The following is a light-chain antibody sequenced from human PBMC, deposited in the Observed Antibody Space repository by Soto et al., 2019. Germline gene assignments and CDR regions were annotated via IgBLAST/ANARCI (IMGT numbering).Light chain of an antibody. J-gene: IGKJ3*01. V-gene: IGKV1-12*01. CDR1: QGISTL. CDR2: AAS. Sequence: DIQMTQSPSSVSASVGDIVTIACRASQGISTLLAWYQQKPGKAPILLIYAASSLQSGVPSRFSGSGSGTDFTLTISSLQPEDFATYYCQQANSLPHTFGPGTKVDI. CDR3: QQANSLPHT.